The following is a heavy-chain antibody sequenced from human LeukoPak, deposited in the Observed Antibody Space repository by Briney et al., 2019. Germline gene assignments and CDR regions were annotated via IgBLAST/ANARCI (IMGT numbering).Heavy chain of an antibody. CDR1: GGTFSSYA. V-gene: IGHV1-69*05. D-gene: IGHD3-22*01. CDR2: IIPIFGTA. J-gene: IGHJ3*02. CDR3: AGFFYDSSGAAFDI. Sequence: SVKVSCKASGGTFSSYAISWVRQAPGQGLEWMGGIIPIFGTANYAQKFQGRVSFTTDESTDTAYMELSNLGSDDTAVFYCAGFFYDSSGAAFDIWGQGTMVTVSS.